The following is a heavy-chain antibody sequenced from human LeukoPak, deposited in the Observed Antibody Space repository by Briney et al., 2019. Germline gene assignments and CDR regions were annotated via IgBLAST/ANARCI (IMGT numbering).Heavy chain of an antibody. CDR1: GFTFSSYS. J-gene: IGHJ4*02. CDR3: ARVPRGVAYYFDY. Sequence: GGSLRLSCAASGFTFSSYSMNWVRQAPGKGLEWVSSISSSSSYIYYADSVKGRFTISRDNSKNTLYLQMNGLRAEDTAVYYCARVPRGVAYYFDYWGQGTLVTVSS. V-gene: IGHV3-21*01. D-gene: IGHD2-15*01. CDR2: ISSSSSYI.